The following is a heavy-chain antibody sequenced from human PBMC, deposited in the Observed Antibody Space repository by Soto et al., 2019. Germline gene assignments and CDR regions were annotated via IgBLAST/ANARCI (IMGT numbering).Heavy chain of an antibody. CDR1: GFSISSGFYY. J-gene: IGHJ3*02. CDR2: IYYSGST. Sequence: PSETMSLTCTFSGFSISSGFYYLSWIKQHPGKGLEWIGYIYYSGSTYYNPSLKSRVTISVDTSKNQFSLKLSSVTAADTAVYYCARDRDYYDSSGSSPVLRGVAFDIWGQGTMVTVSS. V-gene: IGHV4-31*03. CDR3: ARDRDYYDSSGSSPVLRGVAFDI. D-gene: IGHD3-22*01.